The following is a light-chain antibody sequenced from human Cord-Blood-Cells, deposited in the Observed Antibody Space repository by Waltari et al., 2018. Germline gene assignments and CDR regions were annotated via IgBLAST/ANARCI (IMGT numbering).Light chain of an antibody. CDR1: QSVSSY. CDR3: QQRSNWPPWT. J-gene: IGKJ1*01. V-gene: IGKV3-11*01. CDR2: DAS. Sequence: EIVLTQSPATLSLSPGERATLSCSASQSVSSYLAWYQQKPGQAPRLLIYDASNRATGIPARFSGSGSGTDFTITISSLEPEDFAVYYCQQRSNWPPWTFGQGTKVEIK.